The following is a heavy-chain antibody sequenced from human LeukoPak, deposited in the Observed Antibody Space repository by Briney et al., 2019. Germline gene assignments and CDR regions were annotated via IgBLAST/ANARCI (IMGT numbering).Heavy chain of an antibody. CDR2: IKSKTDGGTT. V-gene: IGHV3-15*01. CDR3: TTVYSGYDLYYFDY. J-gene: IGHJ4*02. CDR1: GFTFSNAW. Sequence: GGSLRLSCAASGFTFSNAWMSWVRQAPGKGLEWVGRIKSKTDGGTTDYAAPVKGRFTISRDDSKNTLYLQMNSLKTEDTAVYYCTTVYSGYDLYYFDYWGQGTLVTVSS. D-gene: IGHD5-12*01.